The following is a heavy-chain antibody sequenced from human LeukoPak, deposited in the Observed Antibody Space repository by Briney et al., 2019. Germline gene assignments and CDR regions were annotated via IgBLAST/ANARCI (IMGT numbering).Heavy chain of an antibody. D-gene: IGHD2-15*01. CDR1: GFTFSSYA. J-gene: IGHJ5*02. Sequence: PGGSLRLSCAASGFTFSSYAMHWVRQAPGKGLEWVAVISYDGSNKYYADSVKGRFTISRDNSKNTLYLQMNSLRAEDTAVYYCARESGAVVVAATDPNWFDPWGQGTLVTVSS. V-gene: IGHV3-30-3*01. CDR3: ARESGAVVVAATDPNWFDP. CDR2: ISYDGSNK.